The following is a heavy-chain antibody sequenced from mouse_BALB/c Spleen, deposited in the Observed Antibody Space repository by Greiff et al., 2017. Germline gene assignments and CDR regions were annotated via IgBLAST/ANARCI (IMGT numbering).Heavy chain of an antibody. CDR1: GYTFTSYW. CDR2: IFPGTGTT. J-gene: IGHJ3*01. V-gene: IGHV1S132*01. D-gene: IGHD2-2*01. CDR3: ARGGISGYDWFAY. Sequence: QVQLQQSGAELVKPGASVKLSCKTSGYTFTSYWIQWVKQRPGQGLGWIGEIFPGTGTTYYNEKFKGKATLTIDTSSSTAYMQLSSLTSEDSAVYFCARGGISGYDWFAYWGQGTLVTVSA.